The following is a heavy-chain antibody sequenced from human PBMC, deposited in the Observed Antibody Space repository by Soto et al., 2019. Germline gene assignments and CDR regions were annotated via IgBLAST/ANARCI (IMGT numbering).Heavy chain of an antibody. CDR2: IIPIFGTA. Sequence: SVKVSCKASGGTFSSYSISWVRQAPGQGLEWMGGIIPIFGTANYAQKFQGRVTITADKSTSTAYMELSSLRSEDTAVYYCARDDGSSMSFGPWGQGTLVTVSS. V-gene: IGHV1-69*06. CDR1: GGTFSSYS. J-gene: IGHJ5*02. D-gene: IGHD1-26*01. CDR3: ARDDGSSMSFGP.